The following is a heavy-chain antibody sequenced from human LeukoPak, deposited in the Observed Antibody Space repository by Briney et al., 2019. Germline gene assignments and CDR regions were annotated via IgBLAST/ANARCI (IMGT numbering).Heavy chain of an antibody. CDR1: GYTLTELS. J-gene: IGHJ6*03. CDR3: AREGGDGIVGALRGYMDV. V-gene: IGHV1-24*01. Sequence: ASVKVSCKVSGYTLTELSMHWVRQAPGKGLEWMGGFDPEDGETIYAQKFQGRVTMTRDTSISTAYMELSRLRSDDTAVYYCAREGGDGIVGALRGYMDVWGKGTTVTVSS. D-gene: IGHD1-26*01. CDR2: FDPEDGET.